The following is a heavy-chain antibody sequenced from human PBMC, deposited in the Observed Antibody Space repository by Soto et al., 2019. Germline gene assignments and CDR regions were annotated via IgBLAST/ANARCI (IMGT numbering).Heavy chain of an antibody. CDR1: GGSISSSSYY. CDR3: ARHGFGIVVVASPFDY. CDR2: IYYSGST. Sequence: SETLSLTCTVSGGSISSSSYYWGWIRQPPGKGLEWIGSIYYSGSTYYNPSLKSRVTISVDTSKNQFSLKLSSVTAADTAVYYCARHGFGIVVVASPFDYWGQGTLVTVSS. J-gene: IGHJ4*02. D-gene: IGHD2-15*01. V-gene: IGHV4-39*01.